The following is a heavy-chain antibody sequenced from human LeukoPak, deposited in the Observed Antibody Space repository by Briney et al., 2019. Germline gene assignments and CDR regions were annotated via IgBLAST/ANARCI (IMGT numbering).Heavy chain of an antibody. D-gene: IGHD3-22*01. CDR1: GFIFNTYS. V-gene: IGHV3-48*04. CDR3: ARGAYYYED. Sequence: GGSLRLSCGASGFIFNTYSMNRVRQAPGKGLECVSYISSTSSIYYADSVKGRFTVSRDNAKQSLYLQMNSLRAEDTAVYYCARGAYYYEDWGQGTLVTVSS. J-gene: IGHJ4*02. CDR2: ISSTSSI.